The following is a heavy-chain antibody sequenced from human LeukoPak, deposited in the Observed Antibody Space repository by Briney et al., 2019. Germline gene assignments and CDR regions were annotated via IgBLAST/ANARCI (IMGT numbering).Heavy chain of an antibody. Sequence: GGSLRLSCAASGFTFSSYAMSWVRQAPGKGLEWASAISGSGGSTYYADSVKGRFTISRDNSKNTLYLQMNSLRAEDTAVYYCAKDTRDLDFWSGYSGAFDIWGQGTMVTVSS. D-gene: IGHD3-3*01. J-gene: IGHJ3*02. CDR2: ISGSGGST. V-gene: IGHV3-23*01. CDR3: AKDTRDLDFWSGYSGAFDI. CDR1: GFTFSSYA.